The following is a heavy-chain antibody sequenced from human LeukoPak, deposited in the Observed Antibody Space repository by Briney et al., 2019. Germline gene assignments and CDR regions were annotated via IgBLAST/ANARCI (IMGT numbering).Heavy chain of an antibody. Sequence: SETLSLACTVSGGSISSYYWSWIRQPPGKGLEWIGYIYYSGSTNYNPSLKSRVTISVDTSKNQFSLKLSSVTAADTAVYYCARGRWQQLVNPADYWGQGTLVTVSS. J-gene: IGHJ4*02. CDR1: GGSISSYY. V-gene: IGHV4-59*01. CDR2: IYYSGST. D-gene: IGHD6-13*01. CDR3: ARGRWQQLVNPADY.